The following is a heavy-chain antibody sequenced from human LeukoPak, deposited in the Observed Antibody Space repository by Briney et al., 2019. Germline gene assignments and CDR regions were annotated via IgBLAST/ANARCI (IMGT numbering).Heavy chain of an antibody. CDR2: ITSDGSST. D-gene: IGHD1-14*01. CDR1: GFTFSSYA. Sequence: GGSLRLSCAASGFTFSSYAMSWVRQAPGKGLVWVSLITSDGSSTGYADSVKGRFTISRDNAKNTLYLQMNSLRAEDTAVYFCARDRTYAMDVWGQGTTVTVSS. J-gene: IGHJ6*02. V-gene: IGHV3-74*01. CDR3: ARDRTYAMDV.